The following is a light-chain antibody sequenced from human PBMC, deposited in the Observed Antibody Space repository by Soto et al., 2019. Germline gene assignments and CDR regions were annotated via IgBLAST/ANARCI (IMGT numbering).Light chain of an antibody. V-gene: IGKV3-15*01. CDR3: QQYNNWPET. J-gene: IGKJ1*01. Sequence: EIVLTQSPATLSVSPGERATLSCRASQSVNNNLAWYQQKAGQAPRLLIYDASTRATGIPATFSGSGSGTDFTLTISGLQSEDFAVYYCQQYNNWPETFGQGTKVDIK. CDR2: DAS. CDR1: QSVNNN.